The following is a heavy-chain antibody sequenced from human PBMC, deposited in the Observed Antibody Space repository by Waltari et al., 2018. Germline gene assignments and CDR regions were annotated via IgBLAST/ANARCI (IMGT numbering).Heavy chain of an antibody. V-gene: IGHV4-61*02. J-gene: IGHJ4*02. CDR3: ARDLGSSFDY. D-gene: IGHD6-13*01. Sequence: QVQLQESGPGLVKPSQTLSLTCTVSGGSISSGSYYWSWIRQPAGKGLEWIGRIYTSGSTNYNPSLKSRVTISVDTSKNQFSLKLSSVTAAYTAVYYCARDLGSSFDYWGQGTLVTVSS. CDR2: IYTSGST. CDR1: GGSISSGSYY.